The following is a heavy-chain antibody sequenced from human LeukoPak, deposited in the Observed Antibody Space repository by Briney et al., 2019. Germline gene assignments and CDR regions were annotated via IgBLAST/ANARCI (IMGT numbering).Heavy chain of an antibody. CDR1: GGSISSSDYF. J-gene: IGHJ4*02. D-gene: IGHD1-26*01. V-gene: IGHV4-39*01. CDR2: IYYTGST. Sequence: SETLSLTCTVSGGSISSSDYFWSWVRQPPGKGLEWIGSIYYTGSTFYNPSLKSRVTISLDTSKNQFSLKLRSLTAADTAVYYCARLLGGAQTDYFDYWGQGNMVTVSP. CDR3: ARLLGGAQTDYFDY.